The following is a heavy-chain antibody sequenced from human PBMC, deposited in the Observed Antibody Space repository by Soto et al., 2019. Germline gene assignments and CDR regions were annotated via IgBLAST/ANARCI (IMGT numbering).Heavy chain of an antibody. Sequence: ASVKVSCKASGYTFNFYGITWVRQAPGQGLEWMGWISAYNGNTNYAQKLQGRVTMTTDTSTSTAYMELRGLRSDDTAVYYCARDRYYYGSGSYYISWFDPWGQGTLVTVSS. CDR1: GYTFNFYG. D-gene: IGHD3-10*01. CDR3: ARDRYYYGSGSYYISWFDP. J-gene: IGHJ5*02. V-gene: IGHV1-18*01. CDR2: ISAYNGNT.